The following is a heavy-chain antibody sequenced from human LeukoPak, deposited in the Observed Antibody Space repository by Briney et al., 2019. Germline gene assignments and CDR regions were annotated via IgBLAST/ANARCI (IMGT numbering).Heavy chain of an antibody. D-gene: IGHD6-13*01. V-gene: IGHV3-23*01. CDR1: GFTFSSYA. CDR3: ARAKIAAAGTGAFDV. J-gene: IGHJ3*01. Sequence: PGGSLRLACAASGFTFSSYAMTWVRQAPGKRLEWVSAFSATDGSAQYAESVEGRFTISRDNSKNTLFLQMNSLGAEDTAVYYCARAKIAAAGTGAFDVWGQGTLVTVSS. CDR2: FSATDGSA.